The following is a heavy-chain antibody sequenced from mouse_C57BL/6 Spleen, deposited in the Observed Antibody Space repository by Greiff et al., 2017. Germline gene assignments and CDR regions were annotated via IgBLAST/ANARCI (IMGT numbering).Heavy chain of an antibody. J-gene: IGHJ2*01. CDR1: GYTFTSYG. D-gene: IGHD1-1*01. V-gene: IGHV1-81*01. Sequence: QVQLQQSGAELARPGASVKLSCKASGYTFTSYGISWVKQRTGQGLEWIGEIYPRSGNTYYNEKFKGKATLTADKSSSTAYMELRSLTSEDSAVYFCARSGSDYYGSSLFDYWGQGTTLTVSS. CDR3: ARSGSDYYGSSLFDY. CDR2: IYPRSGNT.